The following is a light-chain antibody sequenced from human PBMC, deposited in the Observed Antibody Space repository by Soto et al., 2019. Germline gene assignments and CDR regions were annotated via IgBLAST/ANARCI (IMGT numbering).Light chain of an antibody. CDR2: KAS. CDR3: QHYNSYSEA. J-gene: IGKJ1*01. CDR1: QTISSW. V-gene: IGKV1-5*03. Sequence: DIQMTQSPSTLSGSVGDRVTITCRASQTISSWLAWYQQKPGEAPKLLIYKASTLKSGVPSRFSGSGSGTEFTLTISSLQPGDFATYYCQHYNSYSEAFGQGTKVDIK.